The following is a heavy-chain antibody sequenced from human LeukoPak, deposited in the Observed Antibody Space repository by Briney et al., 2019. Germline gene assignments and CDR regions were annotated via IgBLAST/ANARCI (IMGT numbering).Heavy chain of an antibody. Sequence: PGGSLRLSCAASGFTFSSYGMHWVRQAPGKGLEWVAVISYDGSNKYYADSVKGRFTISRDNSKNTLYLQMNSLRAEDTAVYYCARPLVSGHYYYYGMDVWGQGTTVTVSS. CDR3: ARPLVSGHYYYYGMDV. J-gene: IGHJ6*02. D-gene: IGHD1-26*01. CDR2: ISYDGSNK. CDR1: GFTFSSYG. V-gene: IGHV3-30*19.